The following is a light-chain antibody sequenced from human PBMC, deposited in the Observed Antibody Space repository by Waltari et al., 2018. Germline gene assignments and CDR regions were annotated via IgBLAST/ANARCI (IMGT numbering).Light chain of an antibody. J-gene: IGLJ2*01. CDR2: GKN. CDR3: SSRELSGHVV. V-gene: IGLV3-19*01. CDR1: ILRIYY. Sequence: SSDLTQDPAVSVALGQTVRITCQGDILRIYYGNWCRPKAGQPPELVIYGKNNRPSGIPDRFSASSSGNTASLIITGAQAEDEADYYCSSRELSGHVVFGGGTRLTVL.